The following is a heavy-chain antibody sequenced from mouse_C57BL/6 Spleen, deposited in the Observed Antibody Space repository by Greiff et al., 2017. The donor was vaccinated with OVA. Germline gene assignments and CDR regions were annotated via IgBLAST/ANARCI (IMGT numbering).Heavy chain of an antibody. CDR1: GYTFTSYW. V-gene: IGHV1-53*01. CDR3: AFYYDYDGGFAY. Sequence: QVQLKQPGTDLVKPGASVKLSCKASGYTFTSYWMHWVKQRPGQGLEWIGNINPSNGGTNYNEKFKSKATLTVDKSSSTAYMQLSSLTSEDAAVYYCAFYYDYDGGFAYWGQGTLVTVSA. J-gene: IGHJ3*01. D-gene: IGHD2-4*01. CDR2: INPSNGGT.